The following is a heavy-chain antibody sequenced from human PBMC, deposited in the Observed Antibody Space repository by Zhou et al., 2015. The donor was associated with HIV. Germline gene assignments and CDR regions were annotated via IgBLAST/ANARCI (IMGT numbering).Heavy chain of an antibody. V-gene: IGHV1-69*01. CDR2: IIPIVNTT. J-gene: IGHJ4*02. CDR1: GGTFSNFA. Sequence: QVQLVQSGAEVKKPGSSVKVSCKASGGTFSNFALSWVRQAPGQGLEWMGAIIPIVNTTNYAQKFQGRVSITADESTSTAYMELSSLRSEDSAIYYCARAYYYDSSGYYGATFDYWGQGTLVTVSS. D-gene: IGHD3-22*01. CDR3: ARAYYYDSSGYYGATFDY.